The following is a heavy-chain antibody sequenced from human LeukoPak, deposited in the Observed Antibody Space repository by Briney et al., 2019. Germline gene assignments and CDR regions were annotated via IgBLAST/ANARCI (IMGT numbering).Heavy chain of an antibody. Sequence: SETLSLTCTVSGGSISDIINYWGWIRQPPGKGLEWIGEINHSGSTNYNPSLKSRVTISVDTSKNQFSLKLSSVTAADTAVYYCARGLFYSNTDYWGQGTLVTVSS. CDR2: INHSGST. CDR3: ARGLFYSNTDY. J-gene: IGHJ4*02. V-gene: IGHV4-39*07. D-gene: IGHD3-9*01. CDR1: GGSISDIINY.